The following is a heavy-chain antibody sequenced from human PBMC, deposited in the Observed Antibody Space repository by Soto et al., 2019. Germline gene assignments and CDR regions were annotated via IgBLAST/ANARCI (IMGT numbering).Heavy chain of an antibody. J-gene: IGHJ6*02. V-gene: IGHV6-1*01. CDR2: TYYRSKWYN. D-gene: IGHD3-22*01. CDR3: ARDPAHYDSSGYQYYYYYGMDV. CDR1: GDSVSSNSAA. Sequence: SQTLSLTCAISGDSVSSNSAAWNWIRQSPSRGLEWLGRTYYRSKWYNDYAVSVKSRITINPDTSKNQFSLQLNSVTPEDTAVYYCARDPAHYDSSGYQYYYYYGMDVWGQGTTVTVSS.